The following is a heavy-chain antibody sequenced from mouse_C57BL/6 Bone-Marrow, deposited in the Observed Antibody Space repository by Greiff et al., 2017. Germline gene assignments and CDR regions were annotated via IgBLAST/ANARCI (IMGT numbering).Heavy chain of an antibody. CDR3: SRKSIGGY. D-gene: IGHD2-10*02. J-gene: IGHJ2*01. V-gene: IGHV1-59*01. CDR1: GYTFTSYW. CDR2: IDPSDSYT. Sequence: VQLQQPGAELVRPGTSVKLSCKASGYTFTSYWMHWVKQRPGQGLEWIGVIDPSDSYTNYNQKFKGKATLTVETSSSTAYMQLSSLTSEDSAVYYCSRKSIGGYWGQGTTLTVSS.